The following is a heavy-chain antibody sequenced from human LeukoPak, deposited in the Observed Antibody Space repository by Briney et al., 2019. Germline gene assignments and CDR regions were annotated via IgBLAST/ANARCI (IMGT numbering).Heavy chain of an antibody. V-gene: IGHV4-39*07. CDR2: VYYSVTT. CDR1: GDSISLSFYY. D-gene: IGHD2-15*01. J-gene: IGHJ4*02. CDR3: ARAFLVGYSPEEYFFDY. Sequence: SETLSLTCSVSGDSISLSFYYWGWIRQPPGKALEWIGSVYYSVTTSYNPSLKSRVTISVDKSKNQFSLKLNSVTAADTAVYYCARAFLVGYSPEEYFFDYWGQGTLVTVSS.